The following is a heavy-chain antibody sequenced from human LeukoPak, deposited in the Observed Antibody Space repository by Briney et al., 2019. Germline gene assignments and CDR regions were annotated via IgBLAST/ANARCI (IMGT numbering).Heavy chain of an antibody. Sequence: SETLSPTCTVSGDSVSSGVYYWSWIRQHPGKGLEWIGYIYYSGSTYYNPSLASRLTISVDTSRNQFSLNLSSVTAADTAVYYCASREGVGAGYFDDWGQGTLVTVSS. D-gene: IGHD2-2*01. V-gene: IGHV4-31*03. CDR3: ASREGVGAGYFDD. CDR1: GDSVSSGVYY. J-gene: IGHJ4*02. CDR2: IYYSGST.